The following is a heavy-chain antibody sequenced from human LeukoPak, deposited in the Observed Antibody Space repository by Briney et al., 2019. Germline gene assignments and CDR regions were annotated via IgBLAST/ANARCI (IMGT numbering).Heavy chain of an antibody. CDR3: SKMVHTEQWLVPFDY. J-gene: IGHJ4*02. Sequence: GGSLRLSCAASGFTFSNFAMNWVRQAPGKGLEWVSTISGSGGSTYYADSVKGRFTISRDNSKNTLYLQMNSLRAEDTAVYYCSKMVHTEQWLVPFDYWGQGSLVTVCS. CDR2: ISGSGGST. CDR1: GFTFSNFA. D-gene: IGHD6-19*01. V-gene: IGHV3-23*01.